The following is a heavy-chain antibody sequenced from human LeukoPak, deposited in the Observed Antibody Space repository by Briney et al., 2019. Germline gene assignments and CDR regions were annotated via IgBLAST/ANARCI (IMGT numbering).Heavy chain of an antibody. CDR1: GYTFTSYG. J-gene: IGHJ4*02. D-gene: IGHD3-22*01. Sequence: EASVKVSCKASGYTFTSYGISWVRQAPGQGLEWMGWISAYNGNTNYAQKLQGRVTMTTDTSTSTAYMELRSLRSDDTAVYYCARTYYYDSSGYYLGGYFDYWGQGTLVIVSS. CDR3: ARTYYYDSSGYYLGGYFDY. V-gene: IGHV1-18*01. CDR2: ISAYNGNT.